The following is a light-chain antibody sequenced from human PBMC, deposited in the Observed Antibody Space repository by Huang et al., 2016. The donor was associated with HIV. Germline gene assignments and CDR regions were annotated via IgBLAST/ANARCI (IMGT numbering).Light chain of an antibody. V-gene: IGKV3-20*01. J-gene: IGKJ1*01. CDR3: QQYGSSVGT. CDR1: QSVSSSY. CDR2: GAS. Sequence: EIVLTQSPGTLSLSPGERATLSCRASQSVSSSYLAWYQQKPGQAPRLLIYGASSRATDIPDRFSGSGSGTDFTLTISRLEPEDFAVYYCQQYGSSVGTFGQGTKVEIK.